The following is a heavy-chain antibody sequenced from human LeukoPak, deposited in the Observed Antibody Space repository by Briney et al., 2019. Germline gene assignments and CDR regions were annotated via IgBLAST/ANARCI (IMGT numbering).Heavy chain of an antibody. D-gene: IGHD6-13*01. J-gene: IGHJ6*02. V-gene: IGHV3-11*01. CDR2: ISSSGSTI. CDR3: ARVGLVGIAAAGNGFYYYYGMDV. CDR1: GFTFSDYY. Sequence: GGSLRLSCAASGFTFSDYYMSWIRQAPGKGLEWVSYISSSGSTIYYADSVKGRFTISRDNAKNSLYLQMNSLRAEDTAVYYCARVGLVGIAAAGNGFYYYYGMDVWGQGTTVTVSS.